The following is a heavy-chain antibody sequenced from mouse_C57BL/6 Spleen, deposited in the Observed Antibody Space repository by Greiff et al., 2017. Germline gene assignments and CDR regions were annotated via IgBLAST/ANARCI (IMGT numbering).Heavy chain of an antibody. Sequence: VQLQESGAELARPGASVKLSCKASGYTFTSYGISWVKQRPGQGLEWIGEIYPTSGNTYYNEKFKGKATLTADKSSSTAYMELRSLTAEDSAVYFCAWRGTVDIGDYYAMDYWGQGTSVTVSS. J-gene: IGHJ4*01. CDR2: IYPTSGNT. V-gene: IGHV1-81*01. CDR1: GYTFTSYG. CDR3: AWRGTVDIGDYYAMDY. D-gene: IGHD1-1*01.